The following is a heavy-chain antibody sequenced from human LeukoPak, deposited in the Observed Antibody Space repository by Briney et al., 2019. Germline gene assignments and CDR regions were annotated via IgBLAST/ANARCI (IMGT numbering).Heavy chain of an antibody. CDR1: GFIFSNFG. Sequence: GGSLRLSCEASGFIFSNFGMHWLRQAPGQGLEWVAVISYDGSNKYSVDSVKGRFTISRDNSKNTLYLQMNSLRAEDTAVYYCARDRLHYDSLTGYPADWGQGTLVTVSS. CDR2: ISYDGSNK. V-gene: IGHV3-30*03. CDR3: ARDRLHYDSLTGYPAD. J-gene: IGHJ4*02. D-gene: IGHD3-9*01.